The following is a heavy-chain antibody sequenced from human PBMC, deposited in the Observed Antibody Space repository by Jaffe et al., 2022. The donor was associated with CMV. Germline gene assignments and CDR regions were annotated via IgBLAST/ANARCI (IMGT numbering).Heavy chain of an antibody. CDR1: GYTFTSYA. J-gene: IGHJ6*03. Sequence: QVQLVQSGAEVKKPGASVKVSCKASGYTFTSYAMHWVRQAPGQRFEWMGWINAGNGNTKYSQKFQGRVTITRDTSASTAYMELSSLISEDTAVYYCARDTSSFPQLGYYYMDVWGKGTTVTVSS. CDR3: ARDTSSFPQLGYYYMDV. D-gene: IGHD2-2*01. V-gene: IGHV1-3*01. CDR2: INAGNGNT.